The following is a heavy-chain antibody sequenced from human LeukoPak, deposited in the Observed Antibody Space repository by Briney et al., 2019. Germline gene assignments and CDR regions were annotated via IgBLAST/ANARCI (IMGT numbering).Heavy chain of an antibody. D-gene: IGHD3-10*02. CDR3: TTMFGELSYSGRVYYYYYYMDV. CDR2: IKSKTDGGTT. Sequence: GGSLRLSCAASGFTFSSYWMSWVRQAPGKGLEWVGRIKSKTDGGTTDYAAPVKGRFTISRDDSKNTRYLQMNSLKTEDTAVYYCTTMFGELSYSGRVYYYYYYMDVWGKGTTVTISS. J-gene: IGHJ6*03. V-gene: IGHV3-15*01. CDR1: GFTFSSYW.